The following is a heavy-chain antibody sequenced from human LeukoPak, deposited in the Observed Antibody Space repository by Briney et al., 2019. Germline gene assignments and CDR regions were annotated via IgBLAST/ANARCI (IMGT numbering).Heavy chain of an antibody. Sequence: GASVKVSCKASGGTFSSYAISWVRQAPGQGLERMGRIIPIFGTANYAQKFQGRVTITTDESTSTAYMELSSLRSEDTAVYYCARDEEDDYGDYNDAFDIWGQGTMVTVSS. J-gene: IGHJ3*02. V-gene: IGHV1-69*05. CDR1: GGTFSSYA. CDR3: ARDEEDDYGDYNDAFDI. D-gene: IGHD4-17*01. CDR2: IIPIFGTA.